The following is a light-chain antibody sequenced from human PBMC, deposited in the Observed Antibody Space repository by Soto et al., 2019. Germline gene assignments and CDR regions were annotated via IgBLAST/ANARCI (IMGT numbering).Light chain of an antibody. CDR2: GAS. Sequence: EIVMTQSPATLSVSPGERATLSCRASQSVSSNLAWYQQKPGQAPRLLIYGASTRATGIPARFSGSGSGTGFTLTISSLQSEDFAVYYCQQYNNWSGTFGQGTKVEIK. V-gene: IGKV3-15*01. CDR3: QQYNNWSGT. J-gene: IGKJ1*01. CDR1: QSVSSN.